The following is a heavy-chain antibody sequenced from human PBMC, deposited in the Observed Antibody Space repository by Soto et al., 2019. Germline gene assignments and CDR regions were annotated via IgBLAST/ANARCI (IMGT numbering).Heavy chain of an antibody. J-gene: IGHJ6*02. D-gene: IGHD3-10*01. CDR1: GFSLSTSGMC. CDR2: IDWDDDK. CDR3: ARIRVRASYYYYGMDV. V-gene: IGHV2-70*01. Sequence: SGPTLVNPTQTLTLTCTFSGFSLSTSGMCVSWIRQPPGRALEWLALIDWDDDKYYSTSLKTRLTISKDTSKNQVVLTMTNMDPVDTATYYCARIRVRASYYYYGMDVWGQGTTVTVSS.